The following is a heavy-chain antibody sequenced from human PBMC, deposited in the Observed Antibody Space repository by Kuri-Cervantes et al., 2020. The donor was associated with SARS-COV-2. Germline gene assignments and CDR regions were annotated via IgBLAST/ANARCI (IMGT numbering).Heavy chain of an antibody. V-gene: IGHV7-4-1*02. CDR1: GYAFTSYA. CDR2: INTNTGNP. Sequence: ASVKVSCKASGYAFTSYAMNWVRQAPGQGLEWMGWINTNTGNPTYAQGSTGRFVFSLDTSVSTAYLQISSLKAEDTAVYYCARGKEWLLSLYYFDYWGQGTLVTVSS. J-gene: IGHJ4*02. CDR3: ARGKEWLLSLYYFDY. D-gene: IGHD3-3*01.